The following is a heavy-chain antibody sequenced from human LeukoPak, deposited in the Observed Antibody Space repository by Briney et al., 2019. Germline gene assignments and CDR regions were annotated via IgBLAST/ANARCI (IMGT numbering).Heavy chain of an antibody. D-gene: IGHD1-26*01. CDR1: GFTFSSYG. CDR3: ARRGRHDFQDYYYYGMDV. CDR2: IWYDGSNK. V-gene: IGHV3-33*01. Sequence: PGGSLRLSCAASGFTFSSYGMHWVRQAPGKGLEWVAVIWYDGSNKYYADSVKGRFTISRDNSKNTLYLQMNSLRAEDTAVYYCARRGRHDFQDYYYYGMDVWGQGTTVTVSS. J-gene: IGHJ6*02.